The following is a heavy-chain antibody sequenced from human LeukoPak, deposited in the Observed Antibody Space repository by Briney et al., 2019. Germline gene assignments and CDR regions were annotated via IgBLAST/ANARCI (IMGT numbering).Heavy chain of an antibody. CDR2: VSTDGIGT. CDR1: DFGSHH. D-gene: IGHD6-13*01. Sequence: GGSLRLSCVASDFGSHHMHWVRQAPGKGLVWVSRVSTDGIGTAYADSVKGRFTISRDNSKNTLYLQMDSLRAEDTALYYCARVPVASWIQLDSWGQGTLVTVSS. V-gene: IGHV3-74*01. J-gene: IGHJ4*02. CDR3: ARVPVASWIQLDS.